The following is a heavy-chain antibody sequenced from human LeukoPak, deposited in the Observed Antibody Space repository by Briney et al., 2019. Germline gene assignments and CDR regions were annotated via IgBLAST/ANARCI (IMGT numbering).Heavy chain of an antibody. CDR2: INPNSGDT. CDR3: ARDLMPGDKYSSAYNWFDP. CDR1: GYIFTGYY. D-gene: IGHD6-6*01. V-gene: IGHV1-2*02. Sequence: ASVKVSCKASGYIFTGYYMHWVRQAPGQGLEWMGWINPNSGDTNYAQKLQGRVTMTTDTSTSTAYMELRSLRSDDTAVYYCARDLMPGDKYSSAYNWFDPWGQGTLVTVSS. J-gene: IGHJ5*02.